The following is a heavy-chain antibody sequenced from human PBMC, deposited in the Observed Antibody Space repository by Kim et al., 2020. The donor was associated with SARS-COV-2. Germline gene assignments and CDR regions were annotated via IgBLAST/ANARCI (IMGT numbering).Heavy chain of an antibody. V-gene: IGHV3-11*01. D-gene: IGHD4-17*01. J-gene: IGHJ6*02. Sequence: SVRDRFTISRDNAKNSLYLELNTLRAEDAAVYYCARDPVTTYFYYYGMDVWGQGTTVTVSS. CDR3: ARDPVTTYFYYYGMDV.